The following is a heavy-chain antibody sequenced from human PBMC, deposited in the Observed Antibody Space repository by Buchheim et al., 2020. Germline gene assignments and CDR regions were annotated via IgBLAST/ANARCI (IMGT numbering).Heavy chain of an antibody. V-gene: IGHV3-74*01. CDR2: INSDGSST. Sequence: EVQLVESGGGLVQPGGSLRLSCAASGFTFSSYWMHWVRQAPGKGLVWVSRINSDGSSTSYADSVKGRFTISRDNAKNTLYLQMNSLRAEDTAVYYCARVREDIVVVPAATTIGTTFDYWGQGTL. D-gene: IGHD2-2*01. CDR3: ARVREDIVVVPAATTIGTTFDY. CDR1: GFTFSSYW. J-gene: IGHJ4*02.